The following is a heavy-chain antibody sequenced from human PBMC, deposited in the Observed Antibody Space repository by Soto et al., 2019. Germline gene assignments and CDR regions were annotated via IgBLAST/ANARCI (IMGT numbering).Heavy chain of an antibody. CDR2: INGDSSST. D-gene: IGHD3-10*02. J-gene: IGHJ5*02. CDR3: AKESRFYVSSSNWFDP. Sequence: GSLRLSCAASGFTLGNYAMTWVRQAPGKGLEWVSTINGDSSSTHYADSVKGRFTISRDNSKNELYLQMNSLRVEDTAIYYCAKESRFYVSSSNWFDPWGQGTLVTVSS. CDR1: GFTLGNYA. V-gene: IGHV3-23*01.